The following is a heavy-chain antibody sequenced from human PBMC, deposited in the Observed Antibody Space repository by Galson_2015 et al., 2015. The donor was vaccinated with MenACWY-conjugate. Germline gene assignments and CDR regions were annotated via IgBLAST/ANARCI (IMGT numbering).Heavy chain of an antibody. CDR1: GFTFSSYA. CDR3: ARDGLLGYFDY. V-gene: IGHV3-30*04. CDR2: ISYDGSNK. Sequence: SLRLSCAASGFTFSSYAMHRVRQAPGKGLEWVAVISYDGSNKYYADSVKGRFTISRDNSKNTLYLQMNSLRAEDTAVYYCARDGLLGYFDYWGQGALVTVSS. D-gene: IGHD1-26*01. J-gene: IGHJ4*02.